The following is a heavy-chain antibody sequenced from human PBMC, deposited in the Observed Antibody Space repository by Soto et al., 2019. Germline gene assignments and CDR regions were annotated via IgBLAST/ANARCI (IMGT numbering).Heavy chain of an antibody. Sequence: QVQLQESGPGLVKPSGTLSLTCAVSGGSISSSNWWSWVRQPPGKGLEWIGESYHRGSTNYNPSFKRRVARSVAQPTHQFSLTLTSVTAADTALYYCARPRPRGTRFDYWGQGTLVTLSS. V-gene: IGHV4-4*02. CDR1: GGSISSSNW. CDR3: ARPRPRGTRFDY. CDR2: SYHRGST. J-gene: IGHJ4*02. D-gene: IGHD1-1*01.